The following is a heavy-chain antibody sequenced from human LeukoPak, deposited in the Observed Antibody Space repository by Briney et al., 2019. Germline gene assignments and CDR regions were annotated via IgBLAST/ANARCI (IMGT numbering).Heavy chain of an antibody. CDR1: GYTFTGYY. CDR3: ARRAYSPKGDIDY. V-gene: IGHV1-2*02. J-gene: IGHJ4*02. D-gene: IGHD1-26*01. Sequence: ASVTVSCKASGYTFTGYYMHWVRQAPGQGLEWMGWINPNSGGTNYAQKFQGRVTMTRDTSISTAYMELSRLRSDDTAVYYCARRAYSPKGDIDYWGQGTLVTVSS. CDR2: INPNSGGT.